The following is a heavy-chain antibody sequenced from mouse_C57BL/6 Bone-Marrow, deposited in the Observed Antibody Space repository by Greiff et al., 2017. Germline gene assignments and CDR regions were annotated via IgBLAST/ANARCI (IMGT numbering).Heavy chain of an antibody. CDR2: ISSGGSYT. D-gene: IGHD1-1*01. CDR3: ARHIYDYYGRVDY. CDR1: GFTFTSYG. V-gene: IGHV5-6*01. J-gene: IGHJ2*01. Sequence: EVLLVESGGDLVKPGGSLKLSCAASGFTFTSYGMSWVRQTPDKRLEWVATISSGGSYTYYPDSVKGRFTISRDNSKNTPYLQMSSLKSEDTAVYDCARHIYDYYGRVDYWGQGTPLTVSA.